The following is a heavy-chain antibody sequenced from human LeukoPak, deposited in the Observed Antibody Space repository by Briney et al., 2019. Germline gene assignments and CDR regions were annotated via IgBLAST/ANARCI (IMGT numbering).Heavy chain of an antibody. CDR1: GYTSTRYY. CDR2: INPSGGST. CDR3: ATSFRAVNWFDP. D-gene: IGHD3-10*01. V-gene: IGHV1-46*01. J-gene: IGHJ5*02. Sequence: ASVKVSCKASGYTSTRYYMNWVRQAPGQGLEWMGIINPSGGSTNYAQKFQGRVTMTRDTSTSTIYMEVSSLRSKDTAVYYCATSFRAVNWFDPWGQGTLVTVSS.